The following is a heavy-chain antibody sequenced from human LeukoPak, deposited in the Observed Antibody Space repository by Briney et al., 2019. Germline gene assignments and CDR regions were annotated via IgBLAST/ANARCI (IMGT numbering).Heavy chain of an antibody. D-gene: IGHD2/OR15-2a*01. Sequence: GGSLRLSCAASGFTFSSYAMTWGGQAPGKGLEWVSAISGRGGSTYYADSVKGRFTISRDNPKSTLYLQMNSLRAEDTAVYYCAKDNSRTTYDAFDIWGQGTMVTVSS. CDR2: ISGRGGST. J-gene: IGHJ3*02. CDR3: AKDNSRTTYDAFDI. CDR1: GFTFSSYA. V-gene: IGHV3-23*01.